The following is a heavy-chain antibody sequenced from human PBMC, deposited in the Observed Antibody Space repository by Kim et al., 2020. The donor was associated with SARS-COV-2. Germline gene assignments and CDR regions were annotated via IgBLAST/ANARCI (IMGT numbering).Heavy chain of an antibody. Sequence: GGSLRLSCATSGFTFSIYGLTWVRQAPQKGLEWVSAISADGTGTYYADSVKGRFTISRDSSKNTLSLLMNSLRVEDTAVYFCAKGFDVGTRSGGCFDSWGQGTLLTVSS. CDR2: ISADGTGT. D-gene: IGHD3-10*01. CDR1: GFTFSIYG. CDR3: AKGFDVGTRSGGCFDS. V-gene: IGHV3-23*01. J-gene: IGHJ3*02.